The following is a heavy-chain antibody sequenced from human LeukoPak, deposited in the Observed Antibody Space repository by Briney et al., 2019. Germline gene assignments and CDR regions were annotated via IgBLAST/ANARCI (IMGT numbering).Heavy chain of an antibody. CDR3: AKDTAVTTGTYYFDY. D-gene: IGHD4-17*01. Sequence: GRSLRLSCAASGFTFDDYAMHWVRQAPGKGLEWVSGISWNSGSIGYADSVKGRFTISRDNAKNSLYLQMNSLRAEDTALYYCAKDTAVTTGTYYFDYWGQGTLVTVSS. CDR2: ISWNSGSI. V-gene: IGHV3-9*01. CDR1: GFTFDDYA. J-gene: IGHJ4*02.